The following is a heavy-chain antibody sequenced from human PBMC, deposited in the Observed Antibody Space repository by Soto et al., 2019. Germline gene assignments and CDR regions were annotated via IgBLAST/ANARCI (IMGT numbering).Heavy chain of an antibody. CDR3: ARHLSTTIAPLPFDY. Sequence: SEPLCLTCTVSSGSICSTIYSWDWIRQPPGKGLEWIGSIFYSGSTYYNPSLKSRVTISVDTSKNQFSLTLTSVTAADTAVYYCARHLSTTIAPLPFDYWGQGTLVTVSS. J-gene: IGHJ4*02. CDR1: SGSICSTIYS. D-gene: IGHD1-1*01. CDR2: IFYSGST. V-gene: IGHV4-39*01.